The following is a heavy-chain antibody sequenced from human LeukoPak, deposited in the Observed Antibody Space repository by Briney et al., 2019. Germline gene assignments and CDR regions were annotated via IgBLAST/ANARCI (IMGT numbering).Heavy chain of an antibody. CDR1: GFTFSSYA. Sequence: GGSLRLSCAASGFTFSSYAMSWVRQAPGKGLEWVSSISSSSSYIYYADSVKGRFTISRDNAKNSLYPQMNSLRAEDTAVYYCARAIVATTGPPFDPWGQGTLVTVSS. V-gene: IGHV3-21*01. CDR3: ARAIVATTGPPFDP. J-gene: IGHJ5*02. D-gene: IGHD5-12*01. CDR2: ISSSSSYI.